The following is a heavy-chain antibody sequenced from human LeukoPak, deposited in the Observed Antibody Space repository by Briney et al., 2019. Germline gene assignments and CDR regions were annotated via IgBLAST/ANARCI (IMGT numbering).Heavy chain of an antibody. CDR1: GFTFSTYA. J-gene: IGHJ4*02. CDR2: LRGGGAGT. D-gene: IGHD3-10*01. Sequence: GGSLRLSCVASGFTFSTYAMTWVRQAPGKGLEWVSSLRGGGAGTYYADSVKGRFTISRENSKNTLYLQMNSLRAEDTAIYYCAKIAGDSSGFDYWGQGTLVTVSA. V-gene: IGHV3-23*01. CDR3: AKIAGDSSGFDY.